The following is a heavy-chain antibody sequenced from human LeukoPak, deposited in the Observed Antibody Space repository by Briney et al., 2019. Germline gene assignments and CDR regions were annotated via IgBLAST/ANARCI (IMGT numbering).Heavy chain of an antibody. CDR1: GGTFSRHA. Sequence: SVKVSCKTSGGTFSRHAISWVRQAPGQGLEWMGGITPMFGTANYAQKFQGRVTITADESTSTAYMELSSLRSEDTAVYYCATTPVVSNFNFDYWGQGTLVTVSS. D-gene: IGHD3-22*01. CDR3: ATTPVVSNFNFDY. CDR2: ITPMFGTA. J-gene: IGHJ4*02. V-gene: IGHV1-69*13.